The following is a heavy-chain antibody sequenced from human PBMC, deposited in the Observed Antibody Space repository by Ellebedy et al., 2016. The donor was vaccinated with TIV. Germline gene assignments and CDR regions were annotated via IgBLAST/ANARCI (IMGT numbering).Heavy chain of an antibody. Sequence: AASVKVSCKASGGTFSSYAISWVRQAPGQGLEWMGGIIPIFGTANYAQKFQGRVTMTTDTSTSTVYMELRSLRSDDTAVYYCARDFTGYGDYPSPFDPWGQGTLVTVSS. V-gene: IGHV1-69*05. CDR2: IIPIFGTA. D-gene: IGHD4-17*01. CDR1: GGTFSSYA. CDR3: ARDFTGYGDYPSPFDP. J-gene: IGHJ5*02.